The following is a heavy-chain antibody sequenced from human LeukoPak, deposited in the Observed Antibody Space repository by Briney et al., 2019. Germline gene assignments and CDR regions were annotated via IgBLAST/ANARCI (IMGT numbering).Heavy chain of an antibody. D-gene: IGHD3-16*01. V-gene: IGHV4-61*01. CDR2: IYYSGST. Sequence: SETLSLTCTVSGGSISSSSYYWSWIRQPPGKGLEWIGYIYYSGSTNYNPSLKSRVAVSVDTSKNQFSLKLSSVTAADTAVYYCARAFWSYSYTSGDWFDPWGQGTLVTVSS. J-gene: IGHJ5*02. CDR1: GGSISSSSYY. CDR3: ARAFWSYSYTSGDWFDP.